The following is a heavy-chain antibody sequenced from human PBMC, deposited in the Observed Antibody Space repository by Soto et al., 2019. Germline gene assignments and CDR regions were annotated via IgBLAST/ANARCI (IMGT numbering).Heavy chain of an antibody. J-gene: IGHJ5*02. CDR1: EFTSVTNA. CDR3: PREGHGDWFDP. V-gene: IGHV3-30-3*01. D-gene: IGHD3-10*01. CDR2: ISDDGTNK. Sequence: QVHLVESGGGVVQPGGSRRFSCAASEFTSVTNARHWFRQAPARGLEWVPAISDDGTNKYYADSVKGRFTISRDNSRDTLYLQMNSLRAEDTAVYYCPREGHGDWFDPWGQGTLVTVSS.